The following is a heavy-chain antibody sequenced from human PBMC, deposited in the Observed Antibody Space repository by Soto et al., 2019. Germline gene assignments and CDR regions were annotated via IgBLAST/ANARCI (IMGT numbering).Heavy chain of an antibody. CDR3: ARQDAYDFWSGFQGGVAFDI. Sequence: SETLALTCTVSGASISSSSYYWAGIRQPTGKGLDWIGSIYYSGSTYYNPSLKSRVTISVDTSKNQFSLKLSSVTAADTAVYYCARQDAYDFWSGFQGGVAFDIWGQGTMVTVSS. CDR1: GASISSSSYY. J-gene: IGHJ3*02. CDR2: IYYSGST. V-gene: IGHV4-39*01. D-gene: IGHD3-3*01.